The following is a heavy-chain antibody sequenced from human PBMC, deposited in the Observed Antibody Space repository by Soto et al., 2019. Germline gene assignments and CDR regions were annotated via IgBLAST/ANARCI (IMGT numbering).Heavy chain of an antibody. J-gene: IGHJ6*02. CDR3: AKGITDTGGYYYYSMDV. Sequence: PGGSLRLPCATSGFTSNTYPMTWVRQAPGKGLEWVSSISSPAGRTSAYADSVRGRFTISRDNSKNILYLQMNSLRAEDTAVYYCAKGITDTGGYYYYSMDVWGQGTAVAVSS. V-gene: IGHV3-23*01. CDR2: ISSPAGRT. CDR1: GFTSNTYP. D-gene: IGHD3-16*01.